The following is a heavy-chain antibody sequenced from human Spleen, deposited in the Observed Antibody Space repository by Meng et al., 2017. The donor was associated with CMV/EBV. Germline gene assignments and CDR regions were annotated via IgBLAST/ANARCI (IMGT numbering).Heavy chain of an antibody. CDR3: ALESASNRGGFDS. J-gene: IGHJ4*02. CDR1: ADTFSTYT. Sequence: SVKVSCKASADTFSTYTIGWVRQAPGQGLEWMGRVIPILDIPEHAQALEGRITITADKSTRTAYMELSSLRSDDTAMYYCALESASNRGGFDSWGQGTLVTVSS. D-gene: IGHD7-27*01. CDR2: VIPILDIP. V-gene: IGHV1-69*02.